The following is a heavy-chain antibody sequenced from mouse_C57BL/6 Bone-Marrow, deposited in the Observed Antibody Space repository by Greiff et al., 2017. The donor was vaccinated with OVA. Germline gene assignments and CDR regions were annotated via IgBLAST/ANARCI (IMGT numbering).Heavy chain of an antibody. V-gene: IGHV2-2*01. CDR2: IWSGGST. D-gene: IGHD1-1*01. Sequence: QVQLQQSGPGLVQPSQSLSITCTVSGFSLTSYGVHWVRQSPGKGLEWLGVIWSGGSTDYNAAFISRLSISKDNSKSQVFFKMNSLQADDTAIYYCARIYYYGSSYGYFDVWGTGTTVTVSS. CDR3: ARIYYYGSSYGYFDV. CDR1: GFSLTSYG. J-gene: IGHJ1*03.